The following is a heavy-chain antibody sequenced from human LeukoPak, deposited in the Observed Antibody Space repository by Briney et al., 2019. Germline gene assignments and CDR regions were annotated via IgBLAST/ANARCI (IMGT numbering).Heavy chain of an antibody. J-gene: IGHJ4*02. CDR3: ARQSGIAGIYDY. CDR2: IIPIFGTA. V-gene: IGHV1-69*13. Sequence: VASVKVSCKASGGTFSSYAISWVRQAPGQGLEWMGGIIPIFGTANYAQKFQGRVTITADESTSTAYMELSSLRSEDTAVYYCARQSGIAGIYDYWGQGTLVTVSS. CDR1: GGTFSSYA. D-gene: IGHD1-26*01.